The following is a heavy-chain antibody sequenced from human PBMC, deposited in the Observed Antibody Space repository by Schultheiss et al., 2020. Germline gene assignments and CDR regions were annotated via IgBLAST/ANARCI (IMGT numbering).Heavy chain of an antibody. CDR2: INHSGST. V-gene: IGHV4-34*01. CDR3: ASGVGAGMV. D-gene: IGHD1-26*01. Sequence: SETLSLTCTVSGGSISSYYWSWIRQPPGKGLEWIGEINHSGSTNYNPSLKSRVTISVDTSKNQFSLKLSSVTAADTAVYYCASGVGAGMVWGQGTLVTVSS. CDR1: GGSISSYY. J-gene: IGHJ4*02.